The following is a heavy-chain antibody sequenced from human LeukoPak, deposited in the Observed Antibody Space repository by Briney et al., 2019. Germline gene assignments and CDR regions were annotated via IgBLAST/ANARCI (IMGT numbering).Heavy chain of an antibody. V-gene: IGHV1-69*05. CDR2: IIPIFGTA. Sequence: SVKVSCKASGGTFSSYAISWVRQAPGQGLEWMGGIIPIFGTANYAKKFQGRVTITTDESTSTAYMELSSLRSEDTAVYYCARDYPRGRWLQFPYWGQGTLVTVSS. CDR3: ARDYPRGRWLQFPY. CDR1: GGTFSSYA. D-gene: IGHD5-24*01. J-gene: IGHJ4*02.